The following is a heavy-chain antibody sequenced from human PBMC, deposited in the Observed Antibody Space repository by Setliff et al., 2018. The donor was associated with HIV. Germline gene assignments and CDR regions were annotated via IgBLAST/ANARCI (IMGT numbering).Heavy chain of an antibody. CDR2: ISSNGLST. V-gene: IGHV3-64*02. J-gene: IGHJ4*02. Sequence: GGSLRLSCAASGFTFSAYAMHWVRQAPGKGLEYVSAISSNGLSTYYADSVKGRFTISRDNSKSTLYLQMGSLRAEDMAVYYCARDAEVGTTHFDYWGQGTLVTVSS. CDR3: ARDAEVGTTHFDY. CDR1: GFTFSAYA. D-gene: IGHD1-26*01.